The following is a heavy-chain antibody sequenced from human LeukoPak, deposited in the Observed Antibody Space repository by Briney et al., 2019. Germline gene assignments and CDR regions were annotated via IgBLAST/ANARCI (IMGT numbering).Heavy chain of an antibody. Sequence: ASVKVSCKASGYTFTTYYMHWVRQAPGQGPEWMGIINPRGGSTDYAQKFQGRVTITADESTSTAYMELSGLRSEDTAMYYCGRWAGSSTRDGFWSGPFNFWGQGTLVSVSS. D-gene: IGHD3-3*01. CDR3: GRWAGSSTRDGFWSGPFNF. J-gene: IGHJ4*02. CDR1: GYTFTTYY. V-gene: IGHV1-46*01. CDR2: INPRGGST.